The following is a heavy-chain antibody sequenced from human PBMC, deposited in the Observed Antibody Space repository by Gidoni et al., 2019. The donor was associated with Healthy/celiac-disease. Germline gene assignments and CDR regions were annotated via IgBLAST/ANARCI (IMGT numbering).Heavy chain of an antibody. D-gene: IGHD4-4*01. Sequence: QVQLVQSGAEVKKPGSSVKVSCKASGGTFSSYALSWVRQAPGQGLEWMGGIIPIFGTANYAQKFQGRVTITADESTSTAYMELSSLRSEDTAVYYCARDSLTPHDYSNYDWFDPWGQGTLVTVSS. J-gene: IGHJ5*02. V-gene: IGHV1-69*01. CDR1: GGTFSSYA. CDR2: IIPIFGTA. CDR3: ARDSLTPHDYSNYDWFDP.